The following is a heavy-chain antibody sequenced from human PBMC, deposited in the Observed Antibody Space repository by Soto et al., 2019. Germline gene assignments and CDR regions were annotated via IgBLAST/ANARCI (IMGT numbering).Heavy chain of an antibody. CDR2: INPSGGST. Sequence: GASVKVSCKASGYTFTSYYMHWVRPAPGQGLEWMGIINPSGGSTSYAQKFQGRVTMTRDTSTSTVYMELSRLRSDDTAVYYCARGQLELRSGADYWGQGTLVTGSS. V-gene: IGHV1-46*01. CDR3: ARGQLELRSGADY. D-gene: IGHD1-7*01. CDR1: GYTFTSYY. J-gene: IGHJ4*02.